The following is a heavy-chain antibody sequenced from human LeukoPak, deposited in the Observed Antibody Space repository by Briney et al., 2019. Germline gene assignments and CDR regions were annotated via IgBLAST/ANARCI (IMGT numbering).Heavy chain of an antibody. D-gene: IGHD3-22*01. J-gene: IGHJ4*02. Sequence: GRSLTLSCAASGFTFSNCWMTWVRQAPGKGLEWVANIKQDGNEKYYVDSVKGRFTVSRDNAKNSLYLQMNSLRAEDTAVYYCARGYSDSSGIDYWGQGTLVTVSS. CDR2: IKQDGNEK. CDR3: ARGYSDSSGIDY. V-gene: IGHV3-7*04. CDR1: GFTFSNCW.